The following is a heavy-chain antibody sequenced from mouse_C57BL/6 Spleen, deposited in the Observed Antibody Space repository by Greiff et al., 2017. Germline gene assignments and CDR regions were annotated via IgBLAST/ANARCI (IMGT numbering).Heavy chain of an antibody. J-gene: IGHJ4*01. V-gene: IGHV1-59*01. CDR2: IDPSDSYT. D-gene: IGHD2-1*01. Sequence: VKLQQPGAELVRPGTSVKLSCKASGYTFTSYWMHWVKQRPGQGLEWIGVIDPSDSYTNYNQKFKGKATLTVDTSSSTAYMQLSSLTSEDSAVYYCARRGGNYFYAMDYWGQGTSVTVSS. CDR1: GYTFTSYW. CDR3: ARRGGNYFYAMDY.